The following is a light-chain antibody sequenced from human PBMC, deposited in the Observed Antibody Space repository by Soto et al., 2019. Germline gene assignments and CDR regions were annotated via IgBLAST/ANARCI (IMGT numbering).Light chain of an antibody. V-gene: IGKV1-5*01. CDR3: QKYDSAPQT. Sequence: DIQMTQSPSTLSASVGDRITITCRASQSINRWLAWYQKKPGKAPKLLIFDASSLESGVPSRFSGSGSGTDFTLTISSLQPEDVAAYYCQKYDSAPQTFGGGTKVDI. J-gene: IGKJ4*01. CDR1: QSINRW. CDR2: DAS.